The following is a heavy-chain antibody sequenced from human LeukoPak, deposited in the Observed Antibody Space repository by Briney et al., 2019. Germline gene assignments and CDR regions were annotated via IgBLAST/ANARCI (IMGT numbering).Heavy chain of an antibody. CDR2: ISAYNGNT. V-gene: IGHV1-18*01. J-gene: IGHJ4*02. CDR3: ARDLTGGGYDSSGGLLDY. CDR1: GHTFTSYG. Sequence: VASVKVSCKASGHTFTSYGISWVRQAPGQGLEWMGWISAYNGNTNYAQKLQGRVTMTTDTSTSTAYMELRSLRSDDTAVYYCARDLTGGGYDSSGGLLDYWGQGTLVTVSS. D-gene: IGHD5-12*01.